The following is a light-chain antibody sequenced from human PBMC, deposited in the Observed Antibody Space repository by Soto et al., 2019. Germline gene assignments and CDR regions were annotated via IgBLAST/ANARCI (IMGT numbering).Light chain of an antibody. CDR2: GAS. CDR3: QQYGTSPLT. V-gene: IGKV3-20*01. CDR1: QSVTSNY. J-gene: IGKJ4*01. Sequence: EIVLTQSPGTLSLSPGERDTLSCRASQSVTSNYLAWYQQRPGQAPRLLIYGASSRATGIPDRFSGSGSGTDFTLTISRLEPEDFAVYYCQQYGTSPLTFGGGTKVDIK.